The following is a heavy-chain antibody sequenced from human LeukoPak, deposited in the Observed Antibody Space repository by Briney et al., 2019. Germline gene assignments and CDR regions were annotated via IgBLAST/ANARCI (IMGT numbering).Heavy chain of an antibody. CDR1: GFTFSSYA. V-gene: IGHV3-23*01. D-gene: IGHD4-23*01. J-gene: IGHJ4*02. CDR3: AKESTLYGGNRY. CDR2: ISGSGGST. Sequence: KSGGSLRLSCAASGFTFSSYAMSWVRQAPGKGLEWVSAISGSGGSTYYADSVKGRFTISRDNSKNTLYLQMNSLRAEDTAVYYCAKESTLYGGNRYWGQGTLVTVSS.